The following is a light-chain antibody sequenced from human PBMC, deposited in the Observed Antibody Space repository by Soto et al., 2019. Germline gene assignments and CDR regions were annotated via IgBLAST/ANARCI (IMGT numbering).Light chain of an antibody. V-gene: IGKV3-20*01. Sequence: EIVLTQSPGTLSLSPGERATLSCRASQSVNSSYLAWYQHKFGQAPRLLIYGASTRATVIPDRFSGSGSGTDFTLTISSLEPEDFAVYYCHQYGTSPRTFGPGTKVDIK. J-gene: IGKJ3*01. CDR3: HQYGTSPRT. CDR1: QSVNSSY. CDR2: GAS.